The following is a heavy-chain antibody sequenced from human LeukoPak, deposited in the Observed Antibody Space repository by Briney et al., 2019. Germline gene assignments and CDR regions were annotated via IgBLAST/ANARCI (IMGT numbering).Heavy chain of an antibody. J-gene: IGHJ3*02. CDR2: IYYSGST. D-gene: IGHD6-6*01. V-gene: IGHV4-59*08. Sequence: SETLSLTCTVSGGSISSYYWSWIRQPPGKGLEWIGYIYYSGSTNYNPSLKSRVTISVDTSKNQFSLKLSSVTAADTAVYYCAKTLAARPGGSAFDIWGQGTMVTVSS. CDR1: GGSISSYY. CDR3: AKTLAARPGGSAFDI.